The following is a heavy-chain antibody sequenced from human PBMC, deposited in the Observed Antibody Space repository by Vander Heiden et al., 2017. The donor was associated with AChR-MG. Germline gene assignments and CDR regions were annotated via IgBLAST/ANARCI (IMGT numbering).Heavy chain of an antibody. D-gene: IGHD2-2*01. J-gene: IGHJ4*02. V-gene: IGHV1-2*06. Sequence: QVHLEQSGAELRKPGASVIVSCKTSGYTFTDFYMHWVRQAPGQGLEWMGRLNPNSGLSVYARKWQGRVTMTRDTSITTVYMELSRLTSDDTAVYYCARVAIVPAGIQSFDHWGQGTLVTVS. CDR2: LNPNSGLS. CDR3: ARVAIVPAGIQSFDH. CDR1: GYTFTDFY.